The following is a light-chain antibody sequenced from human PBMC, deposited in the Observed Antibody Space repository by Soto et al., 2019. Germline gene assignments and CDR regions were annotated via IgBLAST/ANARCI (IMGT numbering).Light chain of an antibody. CDR2: DAS. CDR1: QSISNY. J-gene: IGKJ3*01. Sequence: DIQMTQSPSSLFASVGDRVTITCRESQSISNYLNWYQQKAGKAPKLLIYDASSLQSGVPSRFRGSGSSTDCTLPISSLQPEDFATYYFLKSYSTPAFGPGTKVNL. V-gene: IGKV1-39*01. CDR3: LKSYSTPA.